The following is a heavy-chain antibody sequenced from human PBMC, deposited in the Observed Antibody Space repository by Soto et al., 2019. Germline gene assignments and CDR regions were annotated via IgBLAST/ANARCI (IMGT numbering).Heavy chain of an antibody. V-gene: IGHV4-59*01. CDR3: ARSSRGNPYSWGAHSSGWYDGLDY. D-gene: IGHD6-19*01. CDR2: IYYSGST. J-gene: IGHJ4*02. CDR1: GGSISSYY. Sequence: SETLSLTCTVSGGSISSYYWSWIRQPPGKGLEWIGYIYYSGSTNYNPSLKSRVTISVDTSKNQFSLKLSPVTAADTAVYYCARSSRGNPYSWGAHSSGWYDGLDYWGQGTLVTVSS.